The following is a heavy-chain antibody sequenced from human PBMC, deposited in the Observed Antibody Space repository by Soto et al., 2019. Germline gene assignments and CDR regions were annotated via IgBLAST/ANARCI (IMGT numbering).Heavy chain of an antibody. CDR1: GCTFTSYA. J-gene: IGHJ4*02. CDR3: ARNVLRFLEWLPTDY. D-gene: IGHD3-3*01. V-gene: IGHV1-3*01. Sequence: GASVKVSCKASGCTFTSYAMHWVRQAPGQRLEWMGWINAGNGNTKYSQKFQGRVTITRDTSASTAYMELSSLRSEDTAVYYCARNVLRFLEWLPTDYWGQGTLVTVSS. CDR2: INAGNGNT.